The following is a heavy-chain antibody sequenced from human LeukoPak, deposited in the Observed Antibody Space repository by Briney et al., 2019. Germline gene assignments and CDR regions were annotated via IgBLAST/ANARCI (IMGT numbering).Heavy chain of an antibody. V-gene: IGHV1-2*02. J-gene: IGHJ4*02. Sequence: ASVKVSCKASGYSFTGYYIHWGRQAPGQGLEWMGWINPDSGGTNSAQKFQGRVTMTRDTSISTAYMELSRLRSEDTAVYYRANIPLNSGVDYWGQGTLVTVSS. D-gene: IGHD1-26*01. CDR2: INPDSGGT. CDR1: GYSFTGYY. CDR3: ANIPLNSGVDY.